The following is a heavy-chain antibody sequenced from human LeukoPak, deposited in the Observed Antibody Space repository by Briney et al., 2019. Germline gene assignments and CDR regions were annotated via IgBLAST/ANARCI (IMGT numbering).Heavy chain of an antibody. Sequence: GGSLRLSCAASGFTFSSYSMNRVRQAPGKGLEWVSSISSSSSYIYYADSVKGRFTISRDNAKNSLYLQMNSLRAEDTAVYYCARRQYYYDSSGYRQPLDYWGQGTLVTVSS. CDR3: ARRQYYYDSSGYRQPLDY. V-gene: IGHV3-21*01. CDR1: GFTFSSYS. CDR2: ISSSSSYI. D-gene: IGHD3-22*01. J-gene: IGHJ4*02.